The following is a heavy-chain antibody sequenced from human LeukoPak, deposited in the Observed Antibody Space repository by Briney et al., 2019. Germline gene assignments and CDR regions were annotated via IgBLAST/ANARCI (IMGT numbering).Heavy chain of an antibody. CDR1: GFTFDDYA. CDR3: ARDVTSSFRGHMDV. D-gene: IGHD6-13*01. CDR2: ISWNSGTI. V-gene: IGHV3-9*01. J-gene: IGHJ6*03. Sequence: GGSLRLSCAASGFTFDDYAMHWVRQAPGKGLEWVSGISWNSGTIGYADSVKGRFTISRDNAKNSLYLQMNSLRAEDTAVYYCARDVTSSFRGHMDVWGKGTTVTVSS.